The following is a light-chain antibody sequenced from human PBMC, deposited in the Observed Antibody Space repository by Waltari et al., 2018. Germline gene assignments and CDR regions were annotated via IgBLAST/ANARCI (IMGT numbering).Light chain of an antibody. CDR3: NSYTSSSILEVV. CDR2: DVS. V-gene: IGLV2-14*03. CDR1: SSDVGGYKY. Sequence: QSALTQPASVSGSPGQSITISCTGTSSDVGGYKYVSWYQQHPGKAPQLMIYDVSNRPAGVSNRFSGSKSGNTASRTISGLQAEDEADYYCNSYTSSSILEVVFGGGTKLTVL. J-gene: IGLJ2*01.